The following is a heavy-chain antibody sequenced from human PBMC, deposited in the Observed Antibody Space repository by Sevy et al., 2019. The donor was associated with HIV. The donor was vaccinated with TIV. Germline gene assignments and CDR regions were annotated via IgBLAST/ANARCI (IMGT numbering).Heavy chain of an antibody. D-gene: IGHD3-3*01. CDR1: GFTFSSSA. Sequence: GGSLRLSCAASGFTFSSSAMHWVRQAPGKGLEWVAVISYDGSNKYYGDSVTGRFTISIDDSKNKLYLRMNSLRTEDTAVYYCARDPTQRGAHYDVWSGYFDYWGQGTLVTVSS. V-gene: IGHV3-30-3*01. J-gene: IGHJ4*02. CDR3: ARDPTQRGAHYDVWSGYFDY. CDR2: ISYDGSNK.